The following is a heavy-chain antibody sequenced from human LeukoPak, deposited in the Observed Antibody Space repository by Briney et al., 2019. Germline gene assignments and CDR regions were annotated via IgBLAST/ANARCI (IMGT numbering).Heavy chain of an antibody. CDR1: GFTFSSYA. CDR2: ISGSGGST. CDR3: AKGRDGYNADFVY. D-gene: IGHD5-24*01. Sequence: PGGSLRLSCAASGFTFSSYAMSWVRQAPGKGLERVSGISGSGGSTYYADSVKGRFTISRDNSKNTLYLQMNSLRAEDTAVYYCAKGRDGYNADFVYWGQGTLVTVSS. J-gene: IGHJ4*02. V-gene: IGHV3-23*01.